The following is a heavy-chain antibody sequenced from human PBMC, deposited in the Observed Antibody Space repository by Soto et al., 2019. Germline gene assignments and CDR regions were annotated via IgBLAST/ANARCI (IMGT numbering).Heavy chain of an antibody. J-gene: IGHJ6*02. CDR2: IIPIFDTA. CDR3: ARATNDFWSGYYYYYGMDV. D-gene: IGHD3-3*01. CDR1: GGTFSSYA. Sequence: QVQLVQSGAEVKKPGSSVKVSCKASGGTFSSYAISWVRQAPGQGLEWMGGIIPIFDTANYAQKFQGRVTITADESTSTAYMELSSLRSEDTAVYYCARATNDFWSGYYYYYGMDVWGQGTTVTVSS. V-gene: IGHV1-69*01.